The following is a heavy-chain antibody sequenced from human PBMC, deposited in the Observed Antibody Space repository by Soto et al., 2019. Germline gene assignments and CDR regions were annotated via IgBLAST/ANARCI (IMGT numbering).Heavy chain of an antibody. CDR1: GGTFSSYT. D-gene: IGHD2-15*01. Sequence: VKVSCKASGGTFSSYTISWVRQAPGQGLEWMGRIIPILGIANYAQKFQGRVTITADKSTSTAYMELSSLRSEDTAVYYCARGYRYCSGGSCPGDFQHWGQGTLVTVSS. V-gene: IGHV1-69*02. J-gene: IGHJ1*01. CDR3: ARGYRYCSGGSCPGDFQH. CDR2: IIPILGIA.